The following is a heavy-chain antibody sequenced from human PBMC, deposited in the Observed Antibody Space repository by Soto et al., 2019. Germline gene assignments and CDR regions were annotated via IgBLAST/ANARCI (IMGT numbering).Heavy chain of an antibody. Sequence: EVQLVESGGGLVQPGGSLRLSCAASGVTFSSYWMHWVRQDPGKGLVWVSRINSDGSSTSYADSVKGRFTISRDNAKNTPYLPMNSLRAEDTAVYYCARVNCSGGSCYHLDYWRQGTLVTVSS. V-gene: IGHV3-74*01. D-gene: IGHD2-15*01. CDR3: ARVNCSGGSCYHLDY. J-gene: IGHJ4*02. CDR1: GVTFSSYW. CDR2: INSDGSST.